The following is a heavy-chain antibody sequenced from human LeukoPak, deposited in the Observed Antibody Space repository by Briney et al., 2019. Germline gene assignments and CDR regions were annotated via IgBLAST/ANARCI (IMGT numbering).Heavy chain of an antibody. Sequence: ASVKVSCKASGYAFTSYDINWVRQATGQGLEWMGWINPNSGNTHYGQKFQDRVTMTRDTSISTAYMELNSLRSDDTAVYYCAREGAAAEDVNWFDPWGQGTLVTVSS. CDR3: AREGAAAEDVNWFDP. CDR1: GYAFTSYD. J-gene: IGHJ5*02. D-gene: IGHD6-25*01. V-gene: IGHV1-8*01. CDR2: INPNSGNT.